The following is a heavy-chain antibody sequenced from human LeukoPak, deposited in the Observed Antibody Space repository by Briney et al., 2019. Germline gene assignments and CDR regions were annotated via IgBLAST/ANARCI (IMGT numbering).Heavy chain of an antibody. Sequence: SETLSLTCAVYGGSFSGYYWSWIRQPPGKGLEWIGEINHSGSTNYNPSLKSRVTISVDTSKNQFSLKLSSVTAADTAVYYCARRDSSSSYYYYYMDVWGKGTTVTVSS. V-gene: IGHV4-34*01. CDR1: GGSFSGYY. D-gene: IGHD6-6*01. CDR2: INHSGST. CDR3: ARRDSSSSYYYYYMDV. J-gene: IGHJ6*03.